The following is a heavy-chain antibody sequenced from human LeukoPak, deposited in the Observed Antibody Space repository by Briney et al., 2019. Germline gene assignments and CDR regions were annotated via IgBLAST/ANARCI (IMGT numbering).Heavy chain of an antibody. CDR3: ARDRPIAVAGDYYYYYGMDV. Sequence: GASVKVSCKASGYTFTGYYMHWVRQAPGQGLEWMGWINPNSGGTNYAQKFQGRVTMTRDTSISTAYMELGRLRSDDTAVYYCARDRPIAVAGDYYYYYGMDVWGQGTTVTVSS. V-gene: IGHV1-2*02. J-gene: IGHJ6*02. CDR1: GYTFTGYY. CDR2: INPNSGGT. D-gene: IGHD6-19*01.